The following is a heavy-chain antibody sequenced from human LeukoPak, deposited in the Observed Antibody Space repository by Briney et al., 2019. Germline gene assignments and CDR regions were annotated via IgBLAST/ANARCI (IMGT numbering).Heavy chain of an antibody. Sequence: GGSLRLSCAASGFTFSSYAMSWVRQAPGKGLEWVSAISGSGGSTYYADSVKGRFTISRDNSKNTLYLQMNSLGAEDTAVYYCAKEVLRYFDWLNWFDPWGQGTLVTVSS. CDR3: AKEVLRYFDWLNWFDP. CDR2: ISGSGGST. CDR1: GFTFSSYA. V-gene: IGHV3-23*01. D-gene: IGHD3-9*01. J-gene: IGHJ5*02.